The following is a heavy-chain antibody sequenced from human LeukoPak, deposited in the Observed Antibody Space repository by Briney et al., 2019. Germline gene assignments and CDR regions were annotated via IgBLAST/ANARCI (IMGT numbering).Heavy chain of an antibody. Sequence: ASVKVSCKASGYTSTSYYMHWVRQAPGQGLEWMGIINPSGGSTSYAQKFQGRVTMTRDMSTSTDYMELSSLRSEDTAVYYCARDNSVEDTAWWFDPWGQGTLVTVSS. CDR1: GYTSTSYY. CDR2: INPSGGST. V-gene: IGHV1-46*01. J-gene: IGHJ5*02. CDR3: ARDNSVEDTAWWFDP. D-gene: IGHD4-23*01.